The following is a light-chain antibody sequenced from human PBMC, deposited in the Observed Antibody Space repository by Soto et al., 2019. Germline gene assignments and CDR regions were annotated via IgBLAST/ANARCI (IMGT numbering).Light chain of an antibody. CDR1: SSNIGRNY. Sequence: QSVLTQPPSPSGTPGQRVTISSSGSSSNIGRNYVYWYQQFPGTAPKLLIYRNNQRPSGVPDRFSGSKSGTSASLAISGLRSEDEADYYCAAWDDSLVWVFGGGTQLTVL. CDR3: AAWDDSLVWV. V-gene: IGLV1-47*01. J-gene: IGLJ3*02. CDR2: RNN.